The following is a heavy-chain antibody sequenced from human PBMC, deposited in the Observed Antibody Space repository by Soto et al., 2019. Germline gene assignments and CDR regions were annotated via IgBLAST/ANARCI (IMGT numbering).Heavy chain of an antibody. CDR3: AKVVEHSSGWYEY. CDR2: ISPTADTS. J-gene: IGHJ4*02. CDR1: GFTFSAHW. D-gene: IGHD6-19*01. V-gene: IGHV3-11*01. Sequence: QVQLVESGGGLVEPGGSLRLSCAASGFTFSAHWMSWVRQSPGKGMEWVSYISPTADTSYYGDSVKGRFTIPRDNGQNSLYLEMNSLRAEDTAMYYCAKVVEHSSGWYEYWGLGTRVTVSS.